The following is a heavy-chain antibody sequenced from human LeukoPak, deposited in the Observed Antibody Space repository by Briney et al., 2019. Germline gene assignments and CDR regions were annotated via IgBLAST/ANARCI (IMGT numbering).Heavy chain of an antibody. CDR3: ARVTVVTLRFDP. D-gene: IGHD4-23*01. J-gene: IGHJ5*02. CDR2: IYHSGST. Sequence: SETLSLTCAVSGGSISSGGYSWSWIRQPPGKGLEWIGYIYHSGSTYYNPSLKSRVTISVDRSKNQFSLKLSSVTAADTAVYYCARVTVVTLRFDPWGQGALVTVSS. V-gene: IGHV4-30-2*01. CDR1: GGSISSGGYS.